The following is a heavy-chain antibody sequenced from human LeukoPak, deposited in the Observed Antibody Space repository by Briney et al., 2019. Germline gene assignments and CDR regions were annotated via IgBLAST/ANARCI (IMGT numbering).Heavy chain of an antibody. CDR2: IKQDGSEN. CDR3: ARDLGSYVEPTVTKTDVGYYYYYMDV. Sequence: PGGSLRLSCAASGFSISSCWMSWVRQAPGKGLEWVANIKQDGSENYYVDSVKGRFTISRDNAKNSLYLQMNSLRAEDTAVYYCARDLGSYVEPTVTKTDVGYYYYYMDVWGKGTTVTVSS. V-gene: IGHV3-7*01. J-gene: IGHJ6*03. CDR1: GFSISSCW. D-gene: IGHD4-17*01.